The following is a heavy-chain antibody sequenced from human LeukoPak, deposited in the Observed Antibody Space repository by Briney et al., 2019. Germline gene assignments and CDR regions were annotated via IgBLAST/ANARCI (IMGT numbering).Heavy chain of an antibody. V-gene: IGHV3-30-3*01. D-gene: IGHD6-13*01. CDR2: ISYDGSNK. Sequence: GRSLRLSCAASGFTFSSYAMHWVRQAPGKGLEWVAVISYDGSNKYYADSVKGRFTISRDNSKDTLYLQMNSLRAEDTAVYYCARDLKQQLVPDYWGQGTLVTVSS. CDR1: GFTFSSYA. J-gene: IGHJ4*02. CDR3: ARDLKQQLVPDY.